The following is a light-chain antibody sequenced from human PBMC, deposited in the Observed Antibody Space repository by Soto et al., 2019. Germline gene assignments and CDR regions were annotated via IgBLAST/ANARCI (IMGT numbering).Light chain of an antibody. CDR1: QSVSSN. CDR3: QQYNNWPPWT. CDR2: GAS. V-gene: IGKV3-15*01. J-gene: IGKJ1*01. Sequence: EIVMTQSPATLSVSPVEGATLSCRASQSVSSNLAWYQQKPGQAPRLLIYGASTRATGIPARFSGSGSGTEFTLTIRSLQSEDFAVYYCQQYNNWPPWTFGQGTTVDIK.